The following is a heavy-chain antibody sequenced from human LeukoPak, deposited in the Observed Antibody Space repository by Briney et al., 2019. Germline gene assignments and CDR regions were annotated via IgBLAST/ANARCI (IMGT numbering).Heavy chain of an antibody. CDR3: ARVVAAAGTGWYFDL. V-gene: IGHV4-4*02. CDR1: GGSISSSNW. Sequence: PSGTLSLTCAVSGGSISSSNWWSWVRQPPGKGLEWIGEIYHSGSTNYNPSLKSRVTISVDKSKNQFSLKLSSVTAADTAVYYCARVVAAAGTGWYFDLWGRGTLVTVSS. J-gene: IGHJ2*01. CDR2: IYHSGST. D-gene: IGHD6-13*01.